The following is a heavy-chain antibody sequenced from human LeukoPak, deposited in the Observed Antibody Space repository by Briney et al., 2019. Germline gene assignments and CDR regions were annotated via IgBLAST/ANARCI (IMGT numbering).Heavy chain of an antibody. J-gene: IGHJ4*02. V-gene: IGHV1-18*01. Sequence: GASVKVSCKASGYSFTNYAITWVRQAPGQGLEWMGWISAYNGNTKYAQNLQDRITMSTDTSTSTAYMEVRSLRSDDTAVYYCASDGAGHSYGIDYWGQGTLVTVSS. D-gene: IGHD5-18*01. CDR2: ISAYNGNT. CDR3: ASDGAGHSYGIDY. CDR1: GYSFTNYA.